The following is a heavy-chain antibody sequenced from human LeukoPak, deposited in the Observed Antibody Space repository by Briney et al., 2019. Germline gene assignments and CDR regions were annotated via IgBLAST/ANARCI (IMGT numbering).Heavy chain of an antibody. CDR1: GYTFTSYD. CDR2: MNPNSGNT. J-gene: IGHJ4*02. Sequence: GASVKVSCKASGYTFTSYDINWVRQATGQGLEWMGWMNPNSGNTGYAQKFQGRVTMTRNTSISTAYMELSSLRSEDTSVYYCAREGPDYSNYDLDYWGQGTLVTVSS. CDR3: AREGPDYSNYDLDY. D-gene: IGHD4-11*01. V-gene: IGHV1-8*01.